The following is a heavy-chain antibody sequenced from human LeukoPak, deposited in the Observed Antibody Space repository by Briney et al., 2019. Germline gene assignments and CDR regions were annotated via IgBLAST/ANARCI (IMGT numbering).Heavy chain of an antibody. CDR3: ARAQGGIFDT. J-gene: IGHJ4*02. D-gene: IGHD1-26*01. V-gene: IGHV6-1*01. Sequence: SQTLSLTCAISGDSVSSHLVTWSWIKQSPSRGLEWLGRTYYRSKWSNDFAESVKSRIIIDPDTSKNQFSLQLDSVTPDDTAVYYGARAQGGIFDTWGQGTLVTVSS. CDR2: TYYRSKWSN. CDR1: GDSVSSHLVT.